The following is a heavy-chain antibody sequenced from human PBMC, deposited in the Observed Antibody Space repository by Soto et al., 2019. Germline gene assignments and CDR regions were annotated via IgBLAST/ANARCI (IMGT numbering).Heavy chain of an antibody. CDR1: GFTFSSYG. CDR3: AKDETATYYYGMDV. CDR2: ISYDGSNK. V-gene: IGHV3-30*18. J-gene: IGHJ6*02. Sequence: SLTLSCAASGFTFSSYGMHWVRQAPGKGLEWVAVISYDGSNKYYADSVKGRFTISSDNSKNPLYLQMNGLRAEDTAVYYCAKDETATYYYGMDVWGQGTTVTVSS.